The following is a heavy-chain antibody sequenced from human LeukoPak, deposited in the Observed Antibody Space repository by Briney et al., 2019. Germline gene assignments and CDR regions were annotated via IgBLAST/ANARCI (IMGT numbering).Heavy chain of an antibody. V-gene: IGHV4-4*07. D-gene: IGHD3-9*01. CDR3: ARVPPYYDSLTGYYRGAFDI. CDR1: GGSISSYY. CDR2: IYTSGST. J-gene: IGHJ3*02. Sequence: SETLSLTCPVSGGSISSYYWSWIRQPAGKGLEWIGRIYTSGSTNYNPSLKSRVTMSVDTSKNQFSLKLKSVTAADTAVYYCARVPPYYDSLTGYYRGAFDIWGQGTMVAVSS.